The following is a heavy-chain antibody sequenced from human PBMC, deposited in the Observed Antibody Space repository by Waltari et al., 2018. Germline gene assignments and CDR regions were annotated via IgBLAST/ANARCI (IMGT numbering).Heavy chain of an antibody. Sequence: QLQLQESGPSLLKPSEPLSLMCPVSGGSISGFYWSWVRPPTGQGLDWIGYIYYTGSTNFNPSLKSRVTMSVDTSKNQFSLKLSSVTAADTAFYYCARGGGGDWEWFDPWGQGTLVTVSS. CDR1: GGSISGFY. J-gene: IGHJ5*02. CDR3: ARGGGGDWEWFDP. CDR2: IYYTGST. D-gene: IGHD2-21*02. V-gene: IGHV4-59*01.